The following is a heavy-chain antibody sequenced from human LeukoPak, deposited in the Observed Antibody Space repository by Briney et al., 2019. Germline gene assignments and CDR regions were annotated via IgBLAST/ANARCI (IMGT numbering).Heavy chain of an antibody. V-gene: IGHV3-48*01. CDR3: ARGKSGSYGLEDY. CDR1: GFTFSRDS. D-gene: IGHD1-26*01. J-gene: IGHJ4*01. Sequence: GGSLRLSCAASGFTFSRDSMNWVRQAPGKGLEWISYISYDSAIKYYADSVRGRFTISRDNAKNSLSLQMHSLRAEDTAVYYCARGKSGSYGLEDYLGHGTLVTVSS. CDR2: ISYDSAIK.